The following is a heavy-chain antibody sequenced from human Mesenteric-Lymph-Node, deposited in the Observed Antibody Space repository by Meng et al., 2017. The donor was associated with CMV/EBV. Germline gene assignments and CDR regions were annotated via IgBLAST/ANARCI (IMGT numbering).Heavy chain of an antibody. D-gene: IGHD4-17*01. J-gene: IGHJ4*02. CDR3: ARTHDYAPFDY. CDR2: IIPILGIA. V-gene: IGHV1-69*10. CDR1: GGTFSSYA. Sequence: SVKVSCKASGGTFSSYAISWVRQAPGQGLEWMGGIIPILGIANYAQKFQGRVTMTRDTSTSTVYMELSSLRSEDTAVYYCARTHDYAPFDYWGQGTLVTVSS.